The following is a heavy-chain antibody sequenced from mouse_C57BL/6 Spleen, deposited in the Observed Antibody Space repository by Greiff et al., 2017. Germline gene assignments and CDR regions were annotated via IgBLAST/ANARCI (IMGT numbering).Heavy chain of an antibody. CDR3: ASSKDYDDRGFAY. CDR2: ISYSGST. CDR1: GYSITSDY. V-gene: IGHV3-8*01. D-gene: IGHD2-4*01. J-gene: IGHJ3*01. Sequence: EVMLVESGPGLAKPSQTLSLTCSVTGYSITSDYWNWIRKFPGNKLEYMGYISYSGSTYYNPSLNSRISITRDISKNQYYLQLNSVTTEDTATYDCASSKDYDDRGFAYWGQGTLVTVSA.